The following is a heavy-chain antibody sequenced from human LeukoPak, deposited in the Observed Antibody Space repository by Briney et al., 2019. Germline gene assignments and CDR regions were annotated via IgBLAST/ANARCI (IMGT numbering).Heavy chain of an antibody. J-gene: IGHJ5*02. CDR1: GFTFSSYT. Sequence: GGCLRLSCAASGFTFSSYTMNWVRHPPGRGLEWVSSISSSSIYIYYADSLKGRFTISRDNAKNSLYLQMNSLRAEDTAVYYCARRYCSGGTCYDWFDPWGQGTLVTVSS. D-gene: IGHD2-15*01. CDR2: ISSSSIYI. V-gene: IGHV3-21*01. CDR3: ARRYCSGGTCYDWFDP.